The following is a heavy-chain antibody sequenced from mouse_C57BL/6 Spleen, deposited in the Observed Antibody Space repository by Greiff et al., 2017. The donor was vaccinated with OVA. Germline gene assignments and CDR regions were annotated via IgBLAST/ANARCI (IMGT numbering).Heavy chain of an antibody. CDR2: INPSNGGT. CDR1: GYTFTSYW. J-gene: IGHJ2*01. D-gene: IGHD1-1*01. CDR3: ARCEPPYYYGLDY. Sequence: VKLQQPGTELVKPGASVKLSCKASGYTFTSYWMHWVKQRPGQGLEWIGNINPSNGGTNYNEKFKSKATLTVDKSSSTAYMQLSSLTSEDSAVYYCARCEPPYYYGLDYWGQGTTLTVSS. V-gene: IGHV1-53*01.